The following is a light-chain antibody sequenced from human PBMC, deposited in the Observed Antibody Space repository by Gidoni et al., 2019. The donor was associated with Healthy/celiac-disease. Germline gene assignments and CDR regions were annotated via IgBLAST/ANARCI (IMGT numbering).Light chain of an antibody. CDR3: QQYGSSPGT. J-gene: IGKJ1*01. CDR2: GAS. Sequence: EIGLTQSPGTLSLPPGERATLPCRASQSVSSSYLAWYQQKPGQAPRLLIYGASSRATGIPDRFSGSGSGTDFTLTISRLEPEDFAVYYCQQYGSSPGTFGQGTKVEIK. V-gene: IGKV3-20*01. CDR1: QSVSSSY.